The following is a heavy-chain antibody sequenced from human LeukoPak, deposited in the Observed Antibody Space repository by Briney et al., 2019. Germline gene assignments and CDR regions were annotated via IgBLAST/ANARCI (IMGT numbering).Heavy chain of an antibody. CDR3: ASLYCTHTTCYYFDY. Sequence: GGSLRLSCSASGFSFSSYWMGWVRQAPGKGLEWVANIKQDGSEKYYVDSVKGRFTISRDNAKNSLYLQMNSLRAEDTAVYYCASLYCTHTTCYYFDYWGQGTLVSVSS. V-gene: IGHV3-7*01. CDR1: GFSFSSYW. D-gene: IGHD2-2*01. CDR2: IKQDGSEK. J-gene: IGHJ4*02.